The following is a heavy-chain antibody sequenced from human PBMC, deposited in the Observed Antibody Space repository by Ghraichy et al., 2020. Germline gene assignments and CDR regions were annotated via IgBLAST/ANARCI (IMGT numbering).Heavy chain of an antibody. J-gene: IGHJ6*02. CDR2: IRSKANSYAT. CDR3: TRAQGDYYYYYGMDV. CDR1: GFTFSGSA. Sequence: GGSLRLSCAASGFTFSGSAMHWVRQASGKGLEWVGRIRSKANSYATAYAASVKGRFTISRDDSKNTAYLQMNSLKTEDTAVYYCTRAQGDYYYYYGMDVWGQGTTVTVSS. D-gene: IGHD3-16*01. V-gene: IGHV3-73*01.